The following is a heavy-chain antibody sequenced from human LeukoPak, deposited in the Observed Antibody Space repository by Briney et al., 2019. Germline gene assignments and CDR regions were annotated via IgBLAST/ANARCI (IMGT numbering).Heavy chain of an antibody. D-gene: IGHD3-22*01. J-gene: IGHJ4*02. CDR3: AKDRYYYDSSGYYTGFDY. Sequence: PGGSLRLSCAASGFTFSSYGMSWVRQAPGKGLEWVSAISGSGGSTYYADSVKGRFTISRDNSKNTLYLQMNSLRAEDTAVYYCAKDRYYYDSSGYYTGFDYWGQGTLVTVSS. V-gene: IGHV3-23*01. CDR1: GFTFSSYG. CDR2: ISGSGGST.